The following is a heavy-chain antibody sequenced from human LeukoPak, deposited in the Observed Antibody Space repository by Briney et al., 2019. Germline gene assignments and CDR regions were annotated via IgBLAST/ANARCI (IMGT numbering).Heavy chain of an antibody. CDR2: IYTSGST. V-gene: IGHV4-4*07. Sequence: PSETLSLTCTVSGGSISSYHWSWIRQPAGKGLEWIGRIYTSGSTNYNPSLKSRVTISVDTSKNQFSLKLSSVTAADTAVYYCARDGHYYDSSGYYYLLDYWGQGTLVTVSS. CDR1: GGSISSYH. CDR3: ARDGHYYDSSGYYYLLDY. D-gene: IGHD3-22*01. J-gene: IGHJ4*02.